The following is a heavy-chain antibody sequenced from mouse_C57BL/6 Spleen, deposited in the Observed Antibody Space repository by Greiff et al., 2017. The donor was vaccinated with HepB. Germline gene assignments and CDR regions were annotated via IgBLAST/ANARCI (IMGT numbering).Heavy chain of an antibody. V-gene: IGHV2-6*01. CDR3: ASGPLGGPFAY. Sequence: VMLVESGPGLVAPSQSLSITCTVSGFSLTSYGVDWVRQSPGKGLEWLGVIWGVGSTNYNSALKSRLSISKDNSKSQVFLKMNSLQTDDTAMYYCASGPLGGPFAYWGQGTLVTVSA. CDR2: IWGVGST. J-gene: IGHJ3*01. CDR1: GFSLTSYG. D-gene: IGHD6-1*01.